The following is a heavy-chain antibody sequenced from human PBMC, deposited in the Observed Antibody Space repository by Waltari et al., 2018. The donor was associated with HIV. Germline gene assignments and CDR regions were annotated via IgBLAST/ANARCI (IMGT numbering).Heavy chain of an antibody. CDR1: GFTFRTYW. D-gene: IGHD3-22*01. CDR2: INTDGSNT. J-gene: IGHJ4*02. Sequence: QLVESGGGLVQPGGSLRLSCAASGFTFRTYWKPWVRQAPGKGLEWVSRINTDGSNTNYADSVKGRFSISRDNAKNTLYLQMNDLRAEDTAIYFCATLFTTSPDSWGQGTLVTVSS. CDR3: ATLFTTSPDS. V-gene: IGHV3-74*01.